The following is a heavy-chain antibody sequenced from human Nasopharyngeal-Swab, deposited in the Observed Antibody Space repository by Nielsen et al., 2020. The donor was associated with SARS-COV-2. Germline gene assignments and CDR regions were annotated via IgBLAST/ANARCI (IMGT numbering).Heavy chain of an antibody. V-gene: IGHV5-51*01. CDR3: ARQHYDFWSGPTYFDY. Sequence: GESLKISCKGSGYSFTSYWIGWVRQMPGKGLEWVGIIYPGDSATRYSPSFQGQVTISADKSISTAYLQWSSLKASDTAMYYCARQHYDFWSGPTYFDYWGQGTLVTVSS. CDR1: GYSFTSYW. CDR2: IYPGDSAT. D-gene: IGHD3-3*01. J-gene: IGHJ4*02.